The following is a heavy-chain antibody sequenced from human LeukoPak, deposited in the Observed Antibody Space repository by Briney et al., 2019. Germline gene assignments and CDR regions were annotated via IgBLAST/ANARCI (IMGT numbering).Heavy chain of an antibody. CDR2: INDSGST. J-gene: IGHJ5*02. CDR3: ARGYSYGYFRFAP. V-gene: IGHV4-34*01. D-gene: IGHD5-18*01. Sequence: SETLSLTCSVYGGSFSGYYWSWIRQPPGKGLEWSGEINDSGSTNYNPSRKSRLTISVDTSKKQFCLKLSSVTPADTAVYYCARGYSYGYFRFAPSGQGTLVTASS. CDR1: GGSFSGYY.